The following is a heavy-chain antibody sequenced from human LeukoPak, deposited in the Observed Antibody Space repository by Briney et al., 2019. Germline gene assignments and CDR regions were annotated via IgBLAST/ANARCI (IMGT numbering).Heavy chain of an antibody. J-gene: IGHJ4*02. V-gene: IGHV3-33*01. CDR1: GFPFSSYG. CDR2: IWYDGTNK. D-gene: IGHD6-6*01. Sequence: LRLSCAASGFPFSSYGMHWVRQAPGKGLEWVAVIWYDGTNKYYADSVKGRFTISRDNSKNTLYLQMNSLRAEDTAVYYCARDQDSKYYFDYWGQGTLVTVSS. CDR3: ARDQDSKYYFDY.